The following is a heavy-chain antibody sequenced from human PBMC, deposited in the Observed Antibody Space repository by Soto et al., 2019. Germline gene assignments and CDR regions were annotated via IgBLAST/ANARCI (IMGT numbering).Heavy chain of an antibody. CDR3: AKALYSSSSPWFDP. Sequence: GGSLRLSXAASGFTFSSYAMSWVRQAPGKGLEWVSAISGSGGSTYYADSVKGRFTISRDNSKNTLYLQMNSLRAEDTAVYYCAKALYSSSSPWFDPWGQGTLVTVSS. V-gene: IGHV3-23*01. D-gene: IGHD6-6*01. CDR1: GFTFSSYA. J-gene: IGHJ5*02. CDR2: ISGSGGST.